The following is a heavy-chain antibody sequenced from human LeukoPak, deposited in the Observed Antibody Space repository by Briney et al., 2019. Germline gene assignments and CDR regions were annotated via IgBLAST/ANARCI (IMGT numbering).Heavy chain of an antibody. CDR3: ARDVGKKPDY. CDR2: ISSDGTGT. V-gene: IGHV3-74*01. Sequence: GGSLRHSCAASGFTFSSYWMHWVRQAPGKGLVWVSGISSDGTGTTYTDSVKGQFTISRDNTKNTLYLQLNSLRAEDTAVYYCARDVGKKPDYWGQGTLVTVSS. J-gene: IGHJ4*02. D-gene: IGHD1-1*01. CDR1: GFTFSSYW.